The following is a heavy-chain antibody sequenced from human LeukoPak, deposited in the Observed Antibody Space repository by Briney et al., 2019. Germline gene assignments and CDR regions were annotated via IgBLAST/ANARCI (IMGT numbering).Heavy chain of an antibody. Sequence: HPGGSLRLSCAASGFTFSSYAMHWVRQAPGKGLEWVAVISYDGSNKYYADSVKGRFTISRDNSKNTLYLQMNSLRAEDTAVYYCARDASSIAARLTFYYFDYWAQGTLVTVSS. V-gene: IGHV3-30-3*01. CDR1: GFTFSSYA. CDR2: ISYDGSNK. D-gene: IGHD6-6*01. J-gene: IGHJ4*02. CDR3: ARDASSIAARLTFYYFDY.